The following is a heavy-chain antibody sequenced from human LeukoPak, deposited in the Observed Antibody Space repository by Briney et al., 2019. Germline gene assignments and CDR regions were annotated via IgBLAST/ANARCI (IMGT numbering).Heavy chain of an antibody. D-gene: IGHD4-23*01. CDR3: AIVSPMTTVARGQGAFDI. Sequence: ASVKVSCKGFGYTFTNYYMHWVQQAPGQGPEWMGIVNPNDGSTTYAQKFQGRVTMTRDMSTNTVYMELSSLRSDDTAEYFCAIVSPMTTVARGQGAFDIWGQGTMVIVSA. J-gene: IGHJ3*02. CDR1: GYTFTNYY. V-gene: IGHV1-46*01. CDR2: VNPNDGST.